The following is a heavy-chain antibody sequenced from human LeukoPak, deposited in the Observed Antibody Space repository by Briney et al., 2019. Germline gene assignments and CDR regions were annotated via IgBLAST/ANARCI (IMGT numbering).Heavy chain of an antibody. J-gene: IGHJ4*02. CDR1: GFTFSSYA. Sequence: PGGSLRLSCAASGFTFSSYAMSWVRQAPGKGLEWVSAISGSGGSTYYADSVKGRFTISRDNSKNTLYLQMNSLRAEDTAVYYCASATEEYDFWSGYRPYWGQGTLVTVSS. CDR3: ASATEEYDFWSGYRPY. D-gene: IGHD3-3*01. CDR2: ISGSGGST. V-gene: IGHV3-23*01.